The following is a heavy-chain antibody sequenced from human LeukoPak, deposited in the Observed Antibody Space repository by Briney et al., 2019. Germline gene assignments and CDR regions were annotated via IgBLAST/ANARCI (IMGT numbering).Heavy chain of an antibody. CDR2: IYYSGST. CDR3: ARTALFYGSGSYPYYGMDV. CDR1: GGSISSGDYY. J-gene: IGHJ6*02. Sequence: PSQTLSLTCTVSGGSISSGDYYWSWIRQPPGKGLEWIGYIYYSGSTYYNPSLKSRVTISVDTSKNQFSLKLSSVTAADTAVYYCARTALFYGSGSYPYYGMDVWGQGTTVTVSS. V-gene: IGHV4-30-4*08. D-gene: IGHD3-10*01.